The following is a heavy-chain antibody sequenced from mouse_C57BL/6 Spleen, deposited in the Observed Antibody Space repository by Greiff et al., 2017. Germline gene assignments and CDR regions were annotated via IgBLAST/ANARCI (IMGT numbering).Heavy chain of an antibody. Sequence: VQLKESGGGLVQPGGSLSLSCAASGFTFTDYYMSWVRQPPGKALEWLGFIRNKANGYTTEYSASVKGRFTISRDNSQSILYLQMTALRAEDSATYYCARFWFDYFDYWGQGTTLSVSS. CDR3: ARFWFDYFDY. CDR2: IRNKANGYTT. V-gene: IGHV7-3*01. D-gene: IGHD2-2*01. CDR1: GFTFTDYY. J-gene: IGHJ2*01.